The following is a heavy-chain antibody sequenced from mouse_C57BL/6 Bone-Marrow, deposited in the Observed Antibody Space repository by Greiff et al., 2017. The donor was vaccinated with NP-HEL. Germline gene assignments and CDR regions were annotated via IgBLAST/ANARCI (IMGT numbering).Heavy chain of an antibody. V-gene: IGHV1-12*01. J-gene: IGHJ4*01. CDR2: IYPGNGDT. Sequence: QVQLQQSGAELVRPGASVKMSCKASGYTFTSYNMHWVKQTPRQGLEWIGAIYPGNGDTSYNQKFKGKATLTVDKSSSTAYMQLSSLTSEDSAVYFCAREDYYGSSPYYYAMDYWGQGTSVTVSS. CDR3: AREDYYGSSPYYYAMDY. D-gene: IGHD1-1*01. CDR1: GYTFTSYN.